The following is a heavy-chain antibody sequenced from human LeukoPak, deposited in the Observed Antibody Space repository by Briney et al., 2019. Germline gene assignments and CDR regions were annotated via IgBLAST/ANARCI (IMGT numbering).Heavy chain of an antibody. J-gene: IGHJ6*04. D-gene: IGHD3-10*01. V-gene: IGHV1-69*06. CDR2: IIPIFGTA. Sequence: SVKVSGKASGGTFSSYAISWVRQAPGQGLEWMGGIIPIFGTANYAQKFQGRVTISADKSTSTAYMELSSLRSEDTAVYYCARDGGRTMVRGVTRRGMDVWGKGTTVTVSS. CDR1: GGTFSSYA. CDR3: ARDGGRTMVRGVTRRGMDV.